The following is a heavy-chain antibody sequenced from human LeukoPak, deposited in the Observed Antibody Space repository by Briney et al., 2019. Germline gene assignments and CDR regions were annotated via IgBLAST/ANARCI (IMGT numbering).Heavy chain of an antibody. J-gene: IGHJ6*03. CDR1: GGTFSSYA. V-gene: IGHV1-69*05. D-gene: IGHD3-3*01. CDR3: ARDSGFLSTRSYYYYYMDV. CDR2: IIPIFGTA. Sequence: SVKVSCKASGGTFSSYAISWVRQAPGQGLEWMGGIIPIFGTANYAQKFQGRVTITTDESTSTAYMELSSLRSEDTAVYYCARDSGFLSTRSYYYYYMDVWGKGTTVTVSS.